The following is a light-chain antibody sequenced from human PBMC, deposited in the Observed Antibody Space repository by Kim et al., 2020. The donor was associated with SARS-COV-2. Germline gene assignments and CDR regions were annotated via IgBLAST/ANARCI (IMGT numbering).Light chain of an antibody. CDR2: GAS. CDR3: QQYGSSPYT. Sequence: LSPGESPTLPCRASQSVSSSYLAWYQQKPGQAPRLLIYGASSRATGIPDRFSGSGSGTDFTLTISRLEPDDFAVYYCQQYGSSPYTFGQGTKLEI. J-gene: IGKJ2*01. CDR1: QSVSSSY. V-gene: IGKV3-20*01.